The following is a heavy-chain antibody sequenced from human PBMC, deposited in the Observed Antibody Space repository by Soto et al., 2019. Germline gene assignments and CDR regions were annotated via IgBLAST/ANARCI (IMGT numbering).Heavy chain of an antibody. V-gene: IGHV1-18*01. Sequence: QVQLMQSRTEVKRPGASVTVSCKTSGYSFTTYGISWVRQAPGQGLEWMGWTSSNNGKTKYAQKFQGRVTMTTDKSTNTVHMELRSLRSGDTAVYYCARTSVAQSEDYFDYWGQGTLVTVSP. D-gene: IGHD5-12*01. CDR2: TSSNNGKT. CDR3: ARTSVAQSEDYFDY. CDR1: GYSFTTYG. J-gene: IGHJ4*02.